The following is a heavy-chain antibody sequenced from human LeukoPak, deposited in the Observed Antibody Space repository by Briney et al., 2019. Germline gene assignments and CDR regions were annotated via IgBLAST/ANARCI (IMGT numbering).Heavy chain of an antibody. CDR1: GYTFTSYD. CDR3: ARPWGCSSTSCYGWFDP. CDR2: MNPNSGNT. V-gene: IGHV1-8*01. Sequence: ASVTVSCKASGYTFTSYDINWVRQATGQGLEWMGWMNPNSGNTGYAQKFQGRVTMTRNTSISTAYMELSSLRSEDTAVYYCARPWGCSSTSCYGWFDPWGQGTLVTVSS. D-gene: IGHD2-2*01. J-gene: IGHJ5*02.